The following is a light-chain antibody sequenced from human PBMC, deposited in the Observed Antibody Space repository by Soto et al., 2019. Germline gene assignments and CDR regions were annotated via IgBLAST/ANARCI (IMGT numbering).Light chain of an antibody. J-gene: IGLJ3*02. CDR2: DVS. V-gene: IGLV2-14*01. CDR3: NSYTSSSNLV. CDR1: SSDVGGYNY. Sequence: QSALTQPASVSGSPGQSITISCTGTSSDVGGYNYVPWYQQHPGKAPKLLIYDVSNRPSVVSNRFSGSKSGNTASLTISGLQAEDEADYYCNSYTSSSNLVFGGGTKVTVL.